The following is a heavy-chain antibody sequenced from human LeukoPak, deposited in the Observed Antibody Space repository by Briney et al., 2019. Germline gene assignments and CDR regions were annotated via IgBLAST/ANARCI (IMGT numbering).Heavy chain of an antibody. D-gene: IGHD3-22*01. CDR1: GFTFSSYA. J-gene: IGHJ4*02. CDR3: AREGPDYDSSGYFH. Sequence: GGSLRLSCAASGFTFSSYAMSWVRQAPGRGLEWVSGISGSGGSTYYADSVKGRFTISRDNSKNTLYLQMNSLRAEDTAVYYCAREGPDYDSSGYFHWGQGTLVTVSS. V-gene: IGHV3-23*01. CDR2: ISGSGGST.